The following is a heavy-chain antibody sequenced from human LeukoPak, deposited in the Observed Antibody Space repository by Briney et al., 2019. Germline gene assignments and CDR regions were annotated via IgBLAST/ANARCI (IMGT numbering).Heavy chain of an antibody. J-gene: IGHJ4*02. CDR2: IYSGGST. V-gene: IGHV3-53*04. CDR3: ATSIYSSGWYYFDY. D-gene: IGHD6-19*01. CDR1: GFTVSSNY. Sequence: GGSLRLSCAASGFTVSSNYMSWDRQAPGKGLEWVSVIYSGGSTYYADSVKGRFTISRHNSKNTLYLQMNSLRAEDTAVYYCATSIYSSGWYYFDYWGQGTLVTVSS.